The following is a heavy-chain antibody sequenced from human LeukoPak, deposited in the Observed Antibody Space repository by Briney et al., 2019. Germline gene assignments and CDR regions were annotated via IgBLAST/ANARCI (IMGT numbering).Heavy chain of an antibody. V-gene: IGHV4-30-4*01. Sequence: PSQTLSLTCTVSGGSISSGDYYWSWLRQPPGKGLEWIGYIYYSGSTYYNPSLKSRVTISVDTSKNQFSLKLSSVTAADTAVYYCARQHTAMGTYYYYGMDVWGQGTTVTVSS. CDR2: IYYSGST. CDR1: GGSISSGDYY. D-gene: IGHD5-18*01. CDR3: ARQHTAMGTYYYYGMDV. J-gene: IGHJ6*02.